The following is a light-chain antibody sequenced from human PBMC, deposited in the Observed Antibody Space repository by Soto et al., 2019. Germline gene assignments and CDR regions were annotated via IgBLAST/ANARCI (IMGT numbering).Light chain of an antibody. CDR2: GSS. CDR3: QQYNNWPPYT. J-gene: IGKJ2*01. CDR1: QNIGSN. V-gene: IGKV3-15*01. Sequence: EVVMTQSPATLSASPGERVILSCRASQNIGSNLAWYQQRPGQAPRLLMYGSSTRATETPARFSGSGSATDFTLNISSLQSEDFAVYYCQQYNNWPPYTFGQGTKVDIK.